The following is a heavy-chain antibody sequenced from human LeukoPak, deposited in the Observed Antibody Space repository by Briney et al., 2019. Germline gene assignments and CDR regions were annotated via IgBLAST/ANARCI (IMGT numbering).Heavy chain of an antibody. V-gene: IGHV4-59*01. D-gene: IGHD2-21*02. Sequence: SETLSLTCTVSGGSISSYYWSWIRQPPGKGLEWIGYIYYSGSTNYNPSLKSRVTISVDTSKNQFSLKLSSVTAADTAVYYCARDLGGDFDAFDIWGQGTMVTVSS. CDR1: GGSISSYY. CDR2: IYYSGST. J-gene: IGHJ3*02. CDR3: ARDLGGDFDAFDI.